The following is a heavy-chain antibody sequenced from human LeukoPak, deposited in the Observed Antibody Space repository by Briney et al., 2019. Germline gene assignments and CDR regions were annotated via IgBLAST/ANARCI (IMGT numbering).Heavy chain of an antibody. J-gene: IGHJ4*02. CDR3: ARGGSVAHY. D-gene: IGHD2-15*01. CDR2: IKQDGSEK. V-gene: IGHV3-7*01. CDR1: GFSLSNDW. Sequence: GSLRLSCAASGFSLSNDWMSWVRQAPGKGLEWVANIKQDGSEKYYVDSVKGRFTISRDNAENSLYLQMNSLRAEDTAVYYCARGGSVAHYWGQGTLSPSPQ.